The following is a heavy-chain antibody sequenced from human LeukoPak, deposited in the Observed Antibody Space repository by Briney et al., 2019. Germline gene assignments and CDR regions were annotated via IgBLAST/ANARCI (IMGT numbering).Heavy chain of an antibody. CDR1: GFTFSSYS. Sequence: PGGTLRLSCAASGFTFSSYSLNCVRQAPGKGLEWVSSISSSSSYIYYADSVKGRFTISRDNAKNSLYLQMNSLSAADTAVYYCARDPLTSYSSGWYISAFDIWGQGTMVTVSS. CDR3: ARDPLTSYSSGWYISAFDI. J-gene: IGHJ3*02. V-gene: IGHV3-21*01. CDR2: ISSSSSYI. D-gene: IGHD6-19*01.